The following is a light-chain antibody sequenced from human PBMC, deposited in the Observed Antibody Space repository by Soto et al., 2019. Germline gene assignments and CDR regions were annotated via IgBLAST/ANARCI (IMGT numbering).Light chain of an antibody. CDR3: QQYNSYSRT. J-gene: IGKJ1*01. Sequence: VHMTHSPSSLSASVLYRVTITFRASQSISSYLIWYQQKPGKAPKLLIFAASSLQSGVPSRFSGSGSGTKFTLTIASLQPDDFATYYCQQYNSYSRTFGQGTKVDIK. V-gene: IGKV1-5*01. CDR2: AAS. CDR1: QSISSY.